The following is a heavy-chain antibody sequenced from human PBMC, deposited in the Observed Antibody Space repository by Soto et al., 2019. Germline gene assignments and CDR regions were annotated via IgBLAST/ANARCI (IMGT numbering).Heavy chain of an antibody. V-gene: IGHV4-30-2*01. Sequence: QLQLQESGSGLVKPSQTLSLTCRVSGDSISSGGYSWSWIRQPPGKGLEWIGYIYQSGTYYNPSLKRRVTMSLDRSKNQFSLKLTSVTAADTAVYFCATGHCTGGPCYPGGVEYWGQGALVTVSS. D-gene: IGHD2-15*01. CDR1: GDSISSGGYS. CDR3: ATGHCTGGPCYPGGVEY. CDR2: IYQSGT. J-gene: IGHJ4*02.